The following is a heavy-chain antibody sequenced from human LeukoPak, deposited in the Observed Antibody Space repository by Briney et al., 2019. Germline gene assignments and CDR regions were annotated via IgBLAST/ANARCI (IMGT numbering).Heavy chain of an antibody. V-gene: IGHV4-34*01. CDR3: ARGSPSKWLALDY. D-gene: IGHD6-19*01. CDR2: INHSGST. J-gene: IGHJ4*02. CDR1: GGSFSGYY. Sequence: SETLSLTCAVYGGSFSGYYWSWIRQPPGKGLEWIGGINHSGSTNYNPSLKSRVTNSVDTTNNQFSLKLSSVTAADTAVYYCARGSPSKWLALDYWGQGTLVTASS.